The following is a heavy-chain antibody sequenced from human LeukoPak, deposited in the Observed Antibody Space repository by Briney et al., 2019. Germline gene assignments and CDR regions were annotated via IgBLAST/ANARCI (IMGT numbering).Heavy chain of an antibody. Sequence: GGSLRLSCAASGFTFSSYEMNWARQAPGKGLEWVSYISSSGSTIYYADSVKGRFTISRDNAKNSLYLQMNSLRAEDTAVYYCARGGGATPLHYWGQGTLVTVSS. V-gene: IGHV3-48*03. J-gene: IGHJ4*02. CDR1: GFTFSSYE. CDR2: ISSSGSTI. D-gene: IGHD1-26*01. CDR3: ARGGGATPLHY.